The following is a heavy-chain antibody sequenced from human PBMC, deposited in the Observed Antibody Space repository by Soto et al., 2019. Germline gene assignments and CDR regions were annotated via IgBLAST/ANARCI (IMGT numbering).Heavy chain of an antibody. V-gene: IGHV3-48*04. CDR2: LSWDRSTV. J-gene: IGHJ4*02. D-gene: IGHD2-15*01. Sequence: GGSLRLSCAASGFTFSSYSMNWVRQAPGKGLEWVAGLSWDRSTVAYADSVQGRFTISRDHAKNSVDLLMDSLRPDDTALYFCAVSSPDIVVLPSSIYFTSWGPGTQVTVSS. CDR3: AVSSPDIVVLPSSIYFTS. CDR1: GFTFSSYS.